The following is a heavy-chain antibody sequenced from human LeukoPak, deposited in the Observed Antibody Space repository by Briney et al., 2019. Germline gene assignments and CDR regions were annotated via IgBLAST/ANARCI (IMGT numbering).Heavy chain of an antibody. CDR2: IYTSGST. J-gene: IGHJ4*02. V-gene: IGHV4-4*07. CDR3: ARAAVRYSSSWYNY. Sequence: SETLSLTCTVSGGSISSYYWSWIRQPAGKGLEWIGRIYTSGSTNSNPSLKSRVTMSVDTSKNQFSLKLSSVTAADTAVYYCARAAVRYSSSWYNYWGQGTLVTVSS. D-gene: IGHD6-13*01. CDR1: GGSISSYY.